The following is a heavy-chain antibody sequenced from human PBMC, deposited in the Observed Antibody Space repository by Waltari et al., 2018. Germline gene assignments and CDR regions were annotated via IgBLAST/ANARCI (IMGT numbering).Heavy chain of an antibody. CDR3: TRQTLGYCTSAACRRLEA. CDR2: IYHDGTT. J-gene: IGHJ5*02. D-gene: IGHD2-8*02. CDR1: GYAINSVFY. V-gene: IGHV4-38-2*01. Sequence: QVQLQESGPRLVKPSETLSRTCDWSGYAINSVFYWGWFRQAPEKGLEWIATIYHDGTTFYTPSLTSRVTTSMDTSKNQISLKLKSVTAADTAVYYCTRQTLGYCTSAACRRLEAWGQGTLVTVSS.